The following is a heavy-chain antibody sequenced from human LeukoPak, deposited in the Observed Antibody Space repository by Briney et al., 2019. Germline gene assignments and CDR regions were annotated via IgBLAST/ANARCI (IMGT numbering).Heavy chain of an antibody. CDR1: GYTFTNYD. Sequence: ASVKVSCKASGYTFTNYDINWVRQATGQGLEWMGWMNPNSGNTGYAQKFQGRVTMTRNTSISTAYMELSSLRSEDTAVYYCARVTRNGDRFDPWGQGTLVAVSS. CDR3: ARVTRNGDRFDP. V-gene: IGHV1-8*01. J-gene: IGHJ5*02. CDR2: MNPNSGNT. D-gene: IGHD2-8*01.